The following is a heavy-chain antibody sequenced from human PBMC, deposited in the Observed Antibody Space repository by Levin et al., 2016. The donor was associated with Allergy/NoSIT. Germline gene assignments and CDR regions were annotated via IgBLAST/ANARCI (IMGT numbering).Heavy chain of an antibody. J-gene: IGHJ6*02. CDR2: IKQDGSEK. CDR1: GFTFSSYW. CDR3: ARQGGIWFGELLSYYYYGMDV. Sequence: GESLKISCAASGFTFSSYWMSWVRQAPGKGLEWVANIKQDGSEKYYVDSVKGRFTISRDNAKNSLYLQMNSLRAEDTAVYYCARQGGIWFGELLSYYYYGMDVWGQGTTVTVSS. D-gene: IGHD3-10*01. V-gene: IGHV3-7*01.